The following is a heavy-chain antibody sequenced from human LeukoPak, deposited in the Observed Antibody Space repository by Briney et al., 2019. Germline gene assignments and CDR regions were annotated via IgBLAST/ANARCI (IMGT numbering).Heavy chain of an antibody. J-gene: IGHJ4*02. CDR1: GGSISSGGYS. CDR3: ASNIAFDDSSGYYPFYFDY. D-gene: IGHD3-22*01. V-gene: IGHV4-31*11. CDR2: IYYSGST. Sequence: SETLSLTCAVSGGSISSGGYSWSWIRQPPGKGLEWIGYIYYSGSTYYNPSLKSRVTISVDTSKNQFSLKLSSVTAADTAVYYCASNIAFDDSSGYYPFYFDYWGQGTLVTVSS.